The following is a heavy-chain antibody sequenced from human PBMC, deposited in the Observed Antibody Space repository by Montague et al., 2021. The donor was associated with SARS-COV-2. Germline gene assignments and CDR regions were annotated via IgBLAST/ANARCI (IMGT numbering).Heavy chain of an antibody. CDR3: ARHARGEGYTSWFDS. D-gene: IGHD5-24*01. CDR2: IYYTGSR. J-gene: IGHJ5*01. CDR1: GDSVSRRSSY. V-gene: IGHV4-61*01. Sequence: SETLSLTCTVSGDSVSRRSSYWSWIRQPPGKGPEWIGYIYYTGSRKYNSSLKSRLIISVDTSKNQFSLKLSSVTAADTAVYYCARHARGEGYTSWFDSWGQGTLVTVSS.